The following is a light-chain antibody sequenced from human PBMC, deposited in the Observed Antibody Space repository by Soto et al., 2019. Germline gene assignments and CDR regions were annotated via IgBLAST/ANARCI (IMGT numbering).Light chain of an antibody. V-gene: IGKV1-39*01. CDR3: LQTNSSPFT. J-gene: IGKJ4*01. Sequence: DIQMTQSPSSLSASIGDRVTLTCRASQSLGKYLNWYQHHPGKAPKLLIFAASTLQLGVPSRFSGSASGTVFPLSISSLQPEDFATYCWLQTNSSPFTFGGGTQVEIK. CDR2: AAS. CDR1: QSLGKY.